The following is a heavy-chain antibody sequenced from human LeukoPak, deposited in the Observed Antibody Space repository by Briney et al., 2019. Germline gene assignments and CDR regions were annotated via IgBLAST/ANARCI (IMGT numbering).Heavy chain of an antibody. D-gene: IGHD1-26*01. CDR2: IHYSGTT. J-gene: IGHJ6*02. CDR3: ARGGSGSYYSVYYAVDV. Sequence: SQTLSLTCTVSGGSISSGGNFWSWIRQRPGKGLEWIGFIHYSGTTYSNPSLKSRVAISADTSKNEFSLKLNSLTAADTAVYYCARGGSGSYYSVYYAVDVWGQGTTVTVS. V-gene: IGHV4-31*03. CDR1: GGSISSGGNF.